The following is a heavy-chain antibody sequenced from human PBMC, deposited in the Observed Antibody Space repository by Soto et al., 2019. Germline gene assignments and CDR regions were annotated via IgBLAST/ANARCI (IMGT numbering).Heavy chain of an antibody. CDR3: TTQLYYDFWSGYGPRYFDL. CDR2: IKSKTDGGTT. D-gene: IGHD3-3*01. CDR1: GFTFSNAW. J-gene: IGHJ2*01. V-gene: IGHV3-15*01. Sequence: GGSLSLSCAASGFTFSNAWMSWVRQAPGKGLEWVGRIKSKTDGGTTDYAAPVKGRFTISRDDSKNTLYLQMNSLKTEDTAVYYCTTQLYYDFWSGYGPRYFDLWGRGTLVTVSS.